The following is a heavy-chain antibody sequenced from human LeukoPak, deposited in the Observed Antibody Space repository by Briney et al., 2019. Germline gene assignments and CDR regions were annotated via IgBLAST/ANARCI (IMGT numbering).Heavy chain of an antibody. CDR3: ARFGVYNGRYFDY. V-gene: IGHV6-1*01. CDR2: TYYRSKWYN. Sequence: SQTLSLTCAISGDSVSGNSAAWHWIRQSPSRGLEWQGRTYYRSKWYNDYAVFVKSRITINPDTSKNHFSLQLNSVTPEDTAVYYCARFGVYNGRYFDYWGRGTLVTVSS. CDR1: GDSVSGNSAA. J-gene: IGHJ4*02. D-gene: IGHD2-8*01.